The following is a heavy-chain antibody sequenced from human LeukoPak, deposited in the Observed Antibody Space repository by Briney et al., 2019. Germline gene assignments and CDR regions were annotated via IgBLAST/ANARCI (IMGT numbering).Heavy chain of an antibody. Sequence: GGSLRLSCAVSGFTLSSYSMNWVRQAPGKGLEWVSSISSSSSHIYYADSVKGRFTISRDNAKNSLYLQMNSLRAEDTAVYYCANTILTGALWGQGTLVTVSS. CDR1: GFTLSSYS. V-gene: IGHV3-21*01. CDR2: ISSSSSHI. CDR3: ANTILTGAL. D-gene: IGHD2-2*02. J-gene: IGHJ4*02.